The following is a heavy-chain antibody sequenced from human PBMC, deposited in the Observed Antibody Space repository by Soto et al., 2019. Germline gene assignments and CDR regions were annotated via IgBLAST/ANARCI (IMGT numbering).Heavy chain of an antibody. D-gene: IGHD4-17*01. CDR2: ISYDGSNK. V-gene: IGHV3-30*18. Sequence: QVQLVESGGGVVQPGRSLRLSCAASGFTFSSYGMHWVRQAPGKGLEWVAVISYDGSNKYYADSVKGRSTISRDNSKNTLYLQMNSLRAEDTAVYYCAKSHDYGDYAPLDYWGQGTLVTVSS. CDR1: GFTFSSYG. CDR3: AKSHDYGDYAPLDY. J-gene: IGHJ4*02.